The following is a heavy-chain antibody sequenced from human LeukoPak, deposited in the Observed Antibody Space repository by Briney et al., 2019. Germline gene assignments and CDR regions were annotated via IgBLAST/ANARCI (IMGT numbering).Heavy chain of an antibody. CDR1: GFAFSDSW. D-gene: IGHD5-18*01. V-gene: IGHV3-7*01. Sequence: PGGSLSLSCAASGFAFSDSWMTWIRQAPGKGLEWVAFIKGDGSAKKYVDSVKGRFTISRDNAKNSLFLQMNSLRAEDTAVYYCARDRGWIQHDIWGQGTMVTVSS. CDR2: IKGDGSAK. J-gene: IGHJ3*02. CDR3: ARDRGWIQHDI.